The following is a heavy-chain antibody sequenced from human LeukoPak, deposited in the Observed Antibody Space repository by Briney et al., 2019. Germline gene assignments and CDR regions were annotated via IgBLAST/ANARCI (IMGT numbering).Heavy chain of an antibody. CDR2: ISSSSTI. CDR1: GFTFSSYT. J-gene: IGHJ6*03. V-gene: IGHV3-48*01. CDR3: ARVITINYYYMDV. D-gene: IGHD3-10*01. Sequence: GGSLRLSCAASGFTFSSYTMNWVRQAPGKGLEWVSYISSSSTIYYADSVKGRFTISRDNAKNSLYLQMNSLRAEDTAVYYCARVITINYYYMDVWGKGTTVTVSS.